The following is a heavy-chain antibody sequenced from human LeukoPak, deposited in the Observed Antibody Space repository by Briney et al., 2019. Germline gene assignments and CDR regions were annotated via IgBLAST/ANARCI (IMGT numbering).Heavy chain of an antibody. J-gene: IGHJ6*03. CDR2: SGST. V-gene: IGHV4-59*11. Sequence: SETLSLTCTVSGGSISSHYWSWIRQPPGKGLEWIADSGSTDYNPSLNCRVTISVDTSNNQFSLKLSSVTAADTAVYYCARRNLGGFTYGLVGYYYMDVWGKGTTVTVSS. D-gene: IGHD5-18*01. CDR1: GGSISSHY. CDR3: ARRNLGGFTYGLVGYYYMDV.